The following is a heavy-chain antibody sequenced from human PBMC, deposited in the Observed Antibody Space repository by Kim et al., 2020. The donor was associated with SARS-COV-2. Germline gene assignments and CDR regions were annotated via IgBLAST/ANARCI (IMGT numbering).Heavy chain of an antibody. D-gene: IGHD3-10*01. J-gene: IGHJ2*01. V-gene: IGHV4-59*09. CDR3: ARGVLLWFGELRSYWYFDL. Sequence: SRVTNSVDTSKNQFSLKLSSVTAADTAVYYCARGVLLWFGELRSYWYFDLWGRGTLVTVSS.